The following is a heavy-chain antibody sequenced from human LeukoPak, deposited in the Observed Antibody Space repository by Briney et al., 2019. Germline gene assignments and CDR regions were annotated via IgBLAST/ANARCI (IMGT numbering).Heavy chain of an antibody. CDR1: GGSISSSTHY. V-gene: IGHV4-39*01. CDR3: ARSYCSSSCYAVGAFDI. CDR2: IRYSGRT. D-gene: IGHD2-2*01. Sequence: SGTLFLTCTVSGGSISSSTHYWGWIRQPPGKGLEWMGNIRYSGRTYYNTSRKSRVIISATMSKNQFSLRLSSVTAADTAVYYCARSYCSSSCYAVGAFDIWGQGTVVTFSS. J-gene: IGHJ3*02.